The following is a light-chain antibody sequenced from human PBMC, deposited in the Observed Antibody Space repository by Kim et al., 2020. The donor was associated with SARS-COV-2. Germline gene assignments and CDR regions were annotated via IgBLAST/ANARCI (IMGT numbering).Light chain of an antibody. Sequence: GVTISCSGSRSNIGSNAVSWYQQLPGTAPKLLNYGNNQRPSGVPDRFSGSKSGTSASLAISGLQSEDEADYYCGAWDDSLNGHWVFCGGTQLTVL. J-gene: IGLJ3*02. CDR2: GNN. CDR3: GAWDDSLNGHWV. V-gene: IGLV1-44*01. CDR1: RSNIGSNA.